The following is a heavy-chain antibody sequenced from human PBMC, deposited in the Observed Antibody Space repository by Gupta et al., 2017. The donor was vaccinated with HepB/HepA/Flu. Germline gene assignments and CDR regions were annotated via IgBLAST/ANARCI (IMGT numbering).Heavy chain of an antibody. Sequence: QVQLVQSGAEVKKPGASVKVSCKASGYTFTKYPIHWVRQAPGQSLEWMGWINADNGNTKYSEKVQGRVTMTSDTSASTAYMELSSLTSEDTAVYYCARAQVTGSNFDYWGQGTLVTVSS. J-gene: IGHJ4*02. D-gene: IGHD2-21*02. CDR1: GYTFTKYP. CDR2: INADNGNT. V-gene: IGHV1-3*01. CDR3: ARAQVTGSNFDY.